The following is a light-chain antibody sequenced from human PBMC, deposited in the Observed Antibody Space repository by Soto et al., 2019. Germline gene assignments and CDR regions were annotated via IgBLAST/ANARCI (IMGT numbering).Light chain of an antibody. J-gene: IGKJ1*01. CDR1: QSISTW. CDR2: DAS. V-gene: IGKV1-5*02. Sequence: DIQMTQSPSTLSASVGDRVTIICRASQSISTWLAWYQLKPGKAPKLLIYDASTLEGGVPSGFSGIGSGTKFTLTISGLQPDDFATYYCQHSWTFGQGTKVDIK. CDR3: QHSWT.